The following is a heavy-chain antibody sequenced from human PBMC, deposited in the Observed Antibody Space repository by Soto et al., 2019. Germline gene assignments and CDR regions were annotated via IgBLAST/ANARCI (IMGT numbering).Heavy chain of an antibody. Sequence: QVQLQESGPGLVKPSQTLFLTCTVSGGSISSGGYYWSWIRQHPGKGLEWIGYIYYSGSTYYNPSLKSRVTISVDTSKNQFSLKLSSVTAADTAVYYCAREGSERGWFDPWGQGTLVTVSS. D-gene: IGHD2-15*01. CDR2: IYYSGST. V-gene: IGHV4-31*03. CDR3: AREGSERGWFDP. J-gene: IGHJ5*02. CDR1: GGSISSGGYY.